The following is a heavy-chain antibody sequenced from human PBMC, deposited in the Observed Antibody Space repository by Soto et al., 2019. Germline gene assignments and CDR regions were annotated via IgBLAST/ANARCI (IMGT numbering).Heavy chain of an antibody. V-gene: IGHV4-34*01. CDR1: GGSFSGYY. Sequence: SETLSLTCAVYGGSFSGYYWSWIRQPPGKGLEWIGEINHSGSTNYNPSLKSRVTISVDTSKNQFSLKLSSVTAADTAVYYCARGSDDFWSGYPVAYYYYMDVWGKGTTVT. J-gene: IGHJ6*03. D-gene: IGHD3-3*01. CDR2: INHSGST. CDR3: ARGSDDFWSGYPVAYYYYMDV.